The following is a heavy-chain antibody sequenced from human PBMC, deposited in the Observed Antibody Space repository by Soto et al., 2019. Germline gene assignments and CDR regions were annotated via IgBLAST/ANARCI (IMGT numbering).Heavy chain of an antibody. CDR2: ISAYNGNT. J-gene: IGHJ6*02. Sequence: QVQLVQSGAEVKKPGASVKVSCKASGYTFTSYGISWVRQAPGQGLEWMGWISAYNGNTNYAQKLQGRVTMTTDPSKNTAYMERRNLRSDGTAVYYCARQPFDILNGYYNYGMDVWGQGTTVTVSS. D-gene: IGHD3-9*01. CDR1: GYTFTSYG. CDR3: ARQPFDILNGYYNYGMDV. V-gene: IGHV1-18*01.